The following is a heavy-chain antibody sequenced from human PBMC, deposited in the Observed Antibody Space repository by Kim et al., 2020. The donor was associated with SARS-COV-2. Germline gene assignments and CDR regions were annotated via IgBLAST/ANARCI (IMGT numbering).Heavy chain of an antibody. J-gene: IGHJ6*03. V-gene: IGHV4-39*07. Sequence: SETLSLTCSVSGVSITNTQYHWGWVRQPPGKGLEWIGNIRYSWNTYYNPSLKSRLTISADTSDNVISLKLTSVTAADTAVYYCARVGDRGLWEVGYYSMDVWGQGTTVTVSS. CDR2: IRYSWNT. CDR1: GVSITNTQYH. CDR3: ARVGDRGLWEVGYYSMDV. D-gene: IGHD3-16*01.